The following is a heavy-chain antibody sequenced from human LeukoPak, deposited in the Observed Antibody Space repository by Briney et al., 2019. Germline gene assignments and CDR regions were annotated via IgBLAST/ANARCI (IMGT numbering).Heavy chain of an antibody. J-gene: IGHJ3*02. V-gene: IGHV4-30-2*01. CDR3: ARAGDLIVVAMGAFDI. D-gene: IGHD2-15*01. Sequence: LRLSCAASGFRFSSYAMNWIRQAPGKGLEWIGYIYHSGSAYYNPSLNSRVTISVDRSKNQFSLKLSSVTAADTAVYYCARAGDLIVVAMGAFDIWGQGTMVTVCS. CDR2: IYHSGSA. CDR1: GFRFSSYA.